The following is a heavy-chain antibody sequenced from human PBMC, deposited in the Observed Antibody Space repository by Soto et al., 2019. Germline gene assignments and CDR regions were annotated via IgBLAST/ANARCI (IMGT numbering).Heavy chain of an antibody. CDR2: IYSGGST. CDR3: DADPHRMVIMDY. CDR1: GFSVSSNY. Sequence: GGSLRLSCAASGFSVSSNYMSWVRQAPGKGLEWVSVIYSGGSTYYADSVKDRFTISRDKSKSTLYLQMNSLRAEDTAVYYCDADPHRMVIMDYWGQGTLVTV. V-gene: IGHV3-53*01. J-gene: IGHJ4*02. D-gene: IGHD3-22*01.